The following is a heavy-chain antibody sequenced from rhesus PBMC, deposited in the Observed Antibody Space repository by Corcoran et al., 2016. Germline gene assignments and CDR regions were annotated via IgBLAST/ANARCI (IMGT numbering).Heavy chain of an antibody. J-gene: IGHJ5-1*01. CDR3: VAGTKNRFDV. V-gene: IGHV1-138*01. CDR2: INPKTGGT. CDR1: EYTFTEYE. D-gene: IGHD1-14*01. Sequence: VQLVQSGPEVKKPGSSVKVSCNASEYTFTEYEMHRVRQAPGQGLECKGEINPKTGGTNYAQKFQVSITMTSDTSTSSSYMELSSLRSEDTAVYYCVAGTKNRFDVWGPGVLVTVSS.